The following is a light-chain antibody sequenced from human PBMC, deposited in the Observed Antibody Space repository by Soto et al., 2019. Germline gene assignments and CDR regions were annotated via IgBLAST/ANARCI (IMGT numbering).Light chain of an antibody. CDR3: SSYAGSSNV. Sequence: QSVLTQPPSASGSPGQSVAISSTGTSSDVSGYNYVSWYQQHPGKAPKLMIYEVNKRPSGVPDRFSGSKSGNTASLTVSGLQAEDEADYYCSSYAGSSNVFGTGTKVTVL. V-gene: IGLV2-8*01. J-gene: IGLJ1*01. CDR1: SSDVSGYNY. CDR2: EVN.